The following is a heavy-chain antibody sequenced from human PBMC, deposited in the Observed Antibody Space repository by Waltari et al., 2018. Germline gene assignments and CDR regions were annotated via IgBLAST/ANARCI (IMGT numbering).Heavy chain of an antibody. CDR3: TRRMMTAIAGGGASDV. CDR1: GYSISSGWY. V-gene: IGHV4-38-2*01. Sequence: QVQLQESGPRLVKPSETLSLSCAVSGYSISSGWYWVWMRHLPGKGLEWIGSIYGPATTSYSPSLQSRVTISSDTSTNNFYLNLTPGTAADTATYYCTRRMMTAIAGGGASDVWGQGTLVTVSS. J-gene: IGHJ3*01. D-gene: IGHD2-21*01. CDR2: IYGPATT.